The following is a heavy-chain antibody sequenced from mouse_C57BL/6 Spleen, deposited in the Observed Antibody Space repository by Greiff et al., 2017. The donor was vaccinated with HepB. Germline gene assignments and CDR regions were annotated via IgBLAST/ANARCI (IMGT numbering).Heavy chain of an antibody. D-gene: IGHD1-1*01. Sequence: QVQLQQPGAELVKPGASVKMSCKASGYTFTSYWITWVKQRPGQGLEWIGDIYHGSGSTNYNEKFKSKATLTVDTSSSTAYMQLSSLTSEDSAVYYCARGVYYGSSYLFDYWGQGTTLTVSS. CDR1: GYTFTSYW. J-gene: IGHJ2*01. V-gene: IGHV1-55*01. CDR2: IYHGSGST. CDR3: ARGVYYGSSYLFDY.